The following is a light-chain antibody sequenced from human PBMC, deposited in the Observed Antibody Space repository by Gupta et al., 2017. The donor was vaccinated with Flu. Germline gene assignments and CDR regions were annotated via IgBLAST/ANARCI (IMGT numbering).Light chain of an antibody. CDR1: QSIGSG. J-gene: IGKJ2*01. V-gene: IGKV6-21*01. CDR3: QQSSSLPYT. CDR2: YAS. Sequence: PDFQSVTPKEKVTITCRASQSIGSGLHWYQQKPDQSPKLLIKYASQSFSGVPSRFSGSGSGTDFTLTINSLEAEDAATYYCQQSSSLPYTFGQGTKLEI.